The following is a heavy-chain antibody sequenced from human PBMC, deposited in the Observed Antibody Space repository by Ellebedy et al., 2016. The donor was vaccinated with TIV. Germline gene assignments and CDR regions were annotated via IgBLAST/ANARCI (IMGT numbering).Heavy chain of an antibody. D-gene: IGHD3-22*01. J-gene: IGHJ4*02. V-gene: IGHV3-74*01. CDR1: GFSLSTYW. CDR2: VSSDVTGP. Sequence: GESLKISCAASGFSLSTYWMHWVRQVPGKGLEWVSRVSSDVTGPTYADSVLGRFIISRDNAKSTLYLQMFSLRPEDTAVYYCARGVLNSGYYSDYWGRGTLVTVSS. CDR3: ARGVLNSGYYSDY.